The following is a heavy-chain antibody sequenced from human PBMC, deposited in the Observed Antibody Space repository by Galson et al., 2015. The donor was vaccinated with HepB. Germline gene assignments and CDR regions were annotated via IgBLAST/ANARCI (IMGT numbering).Heavy chain of an antibody. D-gene: IGHD2-2*02. J-gene: IGHJ6*02. CDR3: ARDDDQLLYRSYYYYGMDV. CDR2: ISSSSSTI. CDR1: GFTFSSYS. Sequence: SLRLSCAASGFTFSSYSMNWVRQAPGKGPEWVSYISSSSSTIYYADSVKGRFTISRDNVKNSLYLQMNSLRDEDTAVYYCARDDDQLLYRSYYYYGMDVWGQGTTVTVSS. V-gene: IGHV3-48*02.